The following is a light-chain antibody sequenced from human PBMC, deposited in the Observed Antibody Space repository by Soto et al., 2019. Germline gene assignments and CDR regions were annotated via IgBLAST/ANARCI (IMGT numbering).Light chain of an antibody. Sequence: QYVLIQPPSVSGAPGQTVSISSSGSSSNIGDNAVTWYQQVPGKAPRLLIYYDDLLPSGVSDRFSGSKSGTSASLAISGLQPEDEADYYCAARDDRLNGRVFGGGTKLTVL. CDR2: YDD. J-gene: IGLJ2*01. CDR3: AARDDRLNGRV. V-gene: IGLV1-36*01. CDR1: SSNIGDNA.